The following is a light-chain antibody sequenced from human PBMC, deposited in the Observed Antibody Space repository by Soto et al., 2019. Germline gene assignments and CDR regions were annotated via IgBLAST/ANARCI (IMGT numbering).Light chain of an antibody. J-gene: IGKJ4*01. V-gene: IGKV3-11*01. CDR1: QSVGSY. CDR2: DAS. Sequence: ETVLTQSPATLSLSPGQRATFSCRASQSVGSYLAWYQQKPGQAPRLLIYDASNRATGIPARFSGSGSGPDFTLTITSLEPEDFAVYFCQQRTDWPLTFGGGTKLEI. CDR3: QQRTDWPLT.